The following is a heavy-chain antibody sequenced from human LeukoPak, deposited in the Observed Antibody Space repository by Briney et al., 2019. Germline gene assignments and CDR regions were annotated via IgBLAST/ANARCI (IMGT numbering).Heavy chain of an antibody. D-gene: IGHD6-19*01. V-gene: IGHV3-48*01. Sequence: GGSLRLSCAASGFLFSSYSVNWVRQAPGKGLEWVSYISSSSTTIYYADSVKGRFTISRDNAKNSLYLQMNSLRAEDTAVYYCARDKQWLVQGGFDYWGQGVLVTVSS. J-gene: IGHJ4*02. CDR1: GFLFSSYS. CDR2: ISSSSTTI. CDR3: ARDKQWLVQGGFDY.